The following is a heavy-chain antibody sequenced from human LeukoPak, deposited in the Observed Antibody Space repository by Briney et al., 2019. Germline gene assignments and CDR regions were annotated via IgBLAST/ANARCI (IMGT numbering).Heavy chain of an antibody. V-gene: IGHV1-8*01. J-gene: IGHJ5*02. CDR2: MNPNSGNT. CDR3: ARGWDSSGWYGFHWFDP. Sequence: ASVKVSCKASGYTFTSYDINWARQATGQGLEWMGWMNPNSGNTGYAQKFQGRVTMTRNTSISTAYMELSSLRSEDTAVYYCARGWDSSGWYGFHWFDPWGQGTLVTVSS. D-gene: IGHD6-19*01. CDR1: GYTFTSYD.